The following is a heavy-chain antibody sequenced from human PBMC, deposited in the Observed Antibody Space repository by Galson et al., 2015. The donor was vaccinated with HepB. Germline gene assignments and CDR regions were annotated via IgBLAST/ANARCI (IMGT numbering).Heavy chain of an antibody. Sequence: SVKVSCKASGYTFTSYDINWVRQATGQGLEWMGWMNPNSGNTGYAQKFQGRVTMTRNTSISTAYMELSSLRSEDTAVYYCARGHYDFWSGYYYYYYGMDVWGQGTTVTVSS. CDR2: MNPNSGNT. J-gene: IGHJ6*02. CDR1: GYTFTSYD. CDR3: ARGHYDFWSGYYYYYYGMDV. V-gene: IGHV1-8*01. D-gene: IGHD3-3*01.